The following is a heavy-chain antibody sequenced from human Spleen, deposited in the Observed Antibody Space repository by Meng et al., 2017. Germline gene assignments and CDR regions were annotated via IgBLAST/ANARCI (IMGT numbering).Heavy chain of an antibody. V-gene: IGHV3-66*02. D-gene: IGHD6-6*01. Sequence: GESLKISCAASGFTVSHNYMSWVRQAPGKGLEWVSVIYSGGNTYYADSVKGRFTISRDNSKNTVFLQINSLRVEDTAVYYCAMGWGSSRAFDFWGQGTLVTVSS. CDR3: AMGWGSSRAFDF. CDR2: IYSGGNT. J-gene: IGHJ4*02. CDR1: GFTVSHNY.